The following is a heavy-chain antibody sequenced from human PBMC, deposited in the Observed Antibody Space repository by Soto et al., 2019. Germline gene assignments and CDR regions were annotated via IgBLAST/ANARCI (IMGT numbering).Heavy chain of an antibody. V-gene: IGHV1-69*13. J-gene: IGHJ4*02. Sequence: SVKVSCKASGGTFSSYAISWVRQAPGQGLEWMGGIIPIFGTANYAQKFQGRVTITADESTSTAYMGLSSLRSEDTAVYFCALRPGRYFDYWGQGTLVTVSA. D-gene: IGHD3-10*01. CDR2: IIPIFGTA. CDR1: GGTFSSYA. CDR3: ALRPGRYFDY.